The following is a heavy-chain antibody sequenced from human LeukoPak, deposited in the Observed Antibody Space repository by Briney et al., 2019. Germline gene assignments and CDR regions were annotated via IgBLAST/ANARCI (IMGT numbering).Heavy chain of an antibody. Sequence: GGSLRPSCAASGFTFSDYTMHWVRLAPGKRLEYVSAITANGGSKYHADSVRARFTVSRDNSKNTLYLQMGSLRAEDTALYYCARGPNYSFYMDVWGKGTTVTVSS. CDR2: ITANGGSK. J-gene: IGHJ6*03. V-gene: IGHV3-64*02. CDR1: GFTFSDYT. CDR3: ARGPNYSFYMDV.